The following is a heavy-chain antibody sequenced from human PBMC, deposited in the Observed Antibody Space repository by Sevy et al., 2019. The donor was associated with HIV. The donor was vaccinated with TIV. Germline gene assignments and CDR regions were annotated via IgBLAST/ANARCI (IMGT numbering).Heavy chain of an antibody. V-gene: IGHV1-69*04. Sequence: ASVKVSCKASGGTFSSYAISWVRQAPGQGLEWMGRIIPILGIANYAQKFQGRVTITADKSTSTAYMELSSLRSEDRAVYYCARVGRMVRGVIIKGRDAFDIWGQGTMVTVSS. CDR3: ARVGRMVRGVIIKGRDAFDI. J-gene: IGHJ3*02. CDR1: GGTFSSYA. CDR2: IIPILGIA. D-gene: IGHD3-10*01.